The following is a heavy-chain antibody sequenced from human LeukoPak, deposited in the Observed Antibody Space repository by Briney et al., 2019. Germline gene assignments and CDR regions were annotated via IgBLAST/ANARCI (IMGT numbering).Heavy chain of an antibody. D-gene: IGHD5-12*01. CDR3: ARGGYPYYYYGMDV. CDR1: GGSISSSNW. V-gene: IGHV4-4*02. J-gene: IGHJ6*02. CDR2: IYHSGST. Sequence: KPSGTLSLTCAVSGGSISSSNWWSWVRQPPGKGLEGIGEIYHSGSTNYNPSLKSRVTISVDKSKNQFSLKLSSVTAADTAVYYCARGGYPYYYYGMDVWGQGTTVTVSS.